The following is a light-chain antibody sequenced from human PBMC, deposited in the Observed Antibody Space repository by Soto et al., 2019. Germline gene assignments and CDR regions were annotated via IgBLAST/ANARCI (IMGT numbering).Light chain of an antibody. CDR3: LLYYGGAQLV. V-gene: IGLV7-43*01. CDR1: TGAVTSGYY. Sequence: QAVVTQEPSLTVSPGGTVTLTCASSTGAVTSGYYPNWCQQKPGQTPRARIYSISNKHSWTPARFSGSLLGGKAALTLSGVQPDDEAEYYCLLYYGGAQLVFGGGTKLTVL. J-gene: IGLJ2*01. CDR2: SIS.